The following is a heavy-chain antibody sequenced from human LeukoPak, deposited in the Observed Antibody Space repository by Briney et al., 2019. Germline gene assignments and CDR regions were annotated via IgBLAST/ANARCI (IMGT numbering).Heavy chain of an antibody. J-gene: IGHJ6*03. CDR2: ISSSSSYI. CDR1: GFTLCSYS. V-gene: IGHV3-21*01. CDR3: ARDLRDSSSWYWYYYYMDV. Sequence: NPGGSLSLSCAASGFTLCSYSMNWVRQAPGKGLEWVLSISSSSSYIYYADSVKGRFTISRDNAKNSLYLQMNSLRAEDTAVYYCARDLRDSSSWYWYYYYMDVWGKGTTVTVSS. D-gene: IGHD6-13*01.